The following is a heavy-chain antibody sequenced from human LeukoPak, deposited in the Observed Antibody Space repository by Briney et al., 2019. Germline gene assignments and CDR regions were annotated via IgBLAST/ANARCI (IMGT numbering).Heavy chain of an antibody. CDR2: IYSCGST. V-gene: IGHV4-61*02. Sequence: SETLSLTCSVSGGSISSGSYYWSWIRRPAGKGLEWIGRIYSCGSTNYNPSLKSRVTISVDTSKNQFSLKLSSVTAADTAVYYCARAGLGIATKFDPWGQGTLVTVSS. CDR1: GGSISSGSYY. D-gene: IGHD6-13*01. J-gene: IGHJ5*02. CDR3: ARAGLGIATKFDP.